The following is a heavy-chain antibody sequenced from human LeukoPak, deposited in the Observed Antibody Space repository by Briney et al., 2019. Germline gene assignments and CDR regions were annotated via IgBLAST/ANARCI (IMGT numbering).Heavy chain of an antibody. CDR2: LTPDGIHK. D-gene: IGHD3-16*01. V-gene: IGHV3-7*01. J-gene: IGHJ5*01. CDR3: ARDAYTSASDS. CDR1: GFSFSGYW. Sequence: PGGSLRLSCAASGFSFSGYWMTWVRQAPGKGLEWVANLTPDGIHKYYADSVKGRFTISRDNARNSLYLQMSSLRAEDTAVYYCARDAYTSASDSWGQGTLVTVSS.